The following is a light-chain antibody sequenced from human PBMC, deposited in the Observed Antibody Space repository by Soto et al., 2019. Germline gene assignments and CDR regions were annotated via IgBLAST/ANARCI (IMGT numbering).Light chain of an antibody. V-gene: IGKV1-6*01. CDR1: LSISRY. J-gene: IGKJ1*01. CDR2: AAS. Sequence: ELTQTKSSLSASVGDRVIITCRASLSISRYLHWYQQKPGKAPKLLIYAASSLQSGVPSRFSGSGSGTDFTLTISSLQPEDFATYYCLQDYNYPWTFGQGTKVDI. CDR3: LQDYNYPWT.